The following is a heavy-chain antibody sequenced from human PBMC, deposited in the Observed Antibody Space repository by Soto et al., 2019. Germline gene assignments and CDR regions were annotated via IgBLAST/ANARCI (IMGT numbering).Heavy chain of an antibody. CDR2: ISYDGSNK. V-gene: IGHV3-30*18. J-gene: IGHJ5*02. Sequence: GGSLRLSCAASGFTFSSYGMHWVRQAPGKGLGWVAVISYDGSNKYYADSVKGRFTISRDNSKNTLYLQMNSLRAEDTAVYYCAKGPGDSSGWYYWFDPWGQGTLVTVSS. CDR3: AKGPGDSSGWYYWFDP. D-gene: IGHD6-19*01. CDR1: GFTFSSYG.